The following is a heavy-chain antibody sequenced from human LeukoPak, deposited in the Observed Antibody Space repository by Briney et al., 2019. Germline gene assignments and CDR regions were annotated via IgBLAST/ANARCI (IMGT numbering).Heavy chain of an antibody. CDR1: GFTFRNYW. CDR3: ATSTIFGVVIIPEAFDI. D-gene: IGHD3-3*01. J-gene: IGHJ3*02. CDR2: INSDGSST. Sequence: GGSLRLSCAVSGFTFRNYWMSWVRQAPGKGLVWVSRINSDGSSTSYADSVKGRFTISRDNAKNTLYLQMNSLRAEDTAVYYCATSTIFGVVIIPEAFDIWGQGTMVTVSS. V-gene: IGHV3-74*01.